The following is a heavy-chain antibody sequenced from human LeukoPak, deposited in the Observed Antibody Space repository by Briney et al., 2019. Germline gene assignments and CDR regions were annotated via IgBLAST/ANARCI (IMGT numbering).Heavy chain of an antibody. CDR3: APLFGYGLGGKN. CDR2: INPNSGGT. J-gene: IGHJ4*02. CDR1: GYTFTGYY. V-gene: IGHV1-2*02. D-gene: IGHD5-18*01. Sequence: APVKVSCKASGYTFTGYYMHWVRQAPGQGLEWMGWINPNSGGTNYAQKFQGRVTMTRDTSNSTAYMELSRLRSDDTAVYYRAPLFGYGLGGKNWGQGTLVTVSS.